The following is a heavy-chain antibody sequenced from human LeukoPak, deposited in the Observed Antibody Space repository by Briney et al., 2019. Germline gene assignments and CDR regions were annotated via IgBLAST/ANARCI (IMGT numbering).Heavy chain of an antibody. Sequence: QPGGSLRLSCAASGFTFSSYAMHWARQAPGKGLEWVAVISYDGSNKYYADSVKGRFTISRDNSKNTLYLQMNSLRAEDTAVYYCASTKYYYDSSGYSTGGYWGQGTLVTVSS. V-gene: IGHV3-30-3*01. D-gene: IGHD3-22*01. CDR3: ASTKYYYDSSGYSTGGY. CDR1: GFTFSSYA. J-gene: IGHJ4*02. CDR2: ISYDGSNK.